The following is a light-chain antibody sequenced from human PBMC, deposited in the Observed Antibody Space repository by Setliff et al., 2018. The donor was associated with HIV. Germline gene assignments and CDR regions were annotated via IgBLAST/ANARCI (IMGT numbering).Light chain of an antibody. CDR3: SSYTSTRSWV. CDR2: VVN. V-gene: IGLV2-14*03. CDR1: GSDIGGYNY. Sequence: QSALTQPTSVSGSPGQSIAISCNGTGSDIGGYNYVSWYQQQPGKAPKLIIYVVNSRPSGISTRFSGSKSGNTASLTISGLQAEDEAVYFCSSYTSTRSWVFGGGTK. J-gene: IGLJ3*02.